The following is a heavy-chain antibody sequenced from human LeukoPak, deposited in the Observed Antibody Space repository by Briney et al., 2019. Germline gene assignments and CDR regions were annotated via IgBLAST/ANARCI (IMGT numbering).Heavy chain of an antibody. CDR3: ASNYDSSGYYLDSHFDY. J-gene: IGHJ4*02. CDR1: GGTFSSYT. CDR2: IIPILGIA. D-gene: IGHD3-22*01. Sequence: GASVKVSCKASGGTFSSYTISWERQAPGQGLEWMGRIIPILGIANYAQKFQGRVTITADKSTSTAYMELSSLRSEDTAVYYCASNYDSSGYYLDSHFDYWGQGTLVTVSS. V-gene: IGHV1-69*02.